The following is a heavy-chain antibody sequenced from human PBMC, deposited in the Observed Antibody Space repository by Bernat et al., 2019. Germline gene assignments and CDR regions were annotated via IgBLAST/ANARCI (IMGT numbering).Heavy chain of an antibody. D-gene: IGHD1/OR15-1a*01. J-gene: IGHJ4*02. V-gene: IGHV3-74*01. CDR1: GFTFRDYW. CDR3: VRDPNRRLDY. CDR2: INIDATTT. Sequence: EVQLAESGGGLVQPGGSLRLSCAASGFTFRDYWMDWVRQAPGKGPVWVSRINIDATTTNYADSVKGRFTMSRDNAKNTVYLQMNSLRAEDTAVYYCVRDPNRRLDYWGQGTLVTVSS.